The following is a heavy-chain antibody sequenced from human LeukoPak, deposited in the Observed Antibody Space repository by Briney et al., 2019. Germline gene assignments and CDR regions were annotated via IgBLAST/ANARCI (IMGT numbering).Heavy chain of an antibody. CDR2: ISWNSGSI. D-gene: IGHD6-13*01. CDR3: AKDMERQPGIAAAGDY. V-gene: IGHV3-9*01. Sequence: AGGSLRLSCAASGFTFDDYAMHWVRQAPGKGLEWVSGISWNSGSIGYADSVKGRFTISRDNAKNSLYLQMNSLRAEDTALYYCAKDMERQPGIAAAGDYWGQGTLVTVSS. CDR1: GFTFDDYA. J-gene: IGHJ4*02.